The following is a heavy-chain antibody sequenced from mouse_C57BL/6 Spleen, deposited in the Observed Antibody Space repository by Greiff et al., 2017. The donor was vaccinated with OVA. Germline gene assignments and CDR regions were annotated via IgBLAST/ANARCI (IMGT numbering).Heavy chain of an antibody. CDR2: INPNYGTN. Sequence: VQLQPSGPELVKPGASVKISCKASGYSFTDYNMNWVKPSNGKSLEWIGVINPNYGTNSYNQKFKGKATLTVDQSSRTAYMPLNSLTSEDSAVYYCAREDYDGYYYAMDYWGQGTSVTVSS. CDR1: GYSFTDYN. V-gene: IGHV1-39*01. D-gene: IGHD2-4*01. J-gene: IGHJ4*01. CDR3: AREDYDGYYYAMDY.